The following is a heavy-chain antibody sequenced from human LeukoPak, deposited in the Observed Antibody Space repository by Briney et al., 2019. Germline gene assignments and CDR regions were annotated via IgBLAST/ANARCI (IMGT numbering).Heavy chain of an antibody. CDR1: GGSFSGYY. Sequence: PSETLSLTCAVYGGSFSGYYWSWIRQPPGKGLEWIGEINHSGSTNYNPSLKSRVTISVDTSKNQFSLKLSSVTAADTAMYYCARASRRGYSFFDYWGQGTLVTVSS. D-gene: IGHD5-18*01. CDR2: INHSGST. CDR3: ARASRRGYSFFDY. J-gene: IGHJ4*02. V-gene: IGHV4-34*01.